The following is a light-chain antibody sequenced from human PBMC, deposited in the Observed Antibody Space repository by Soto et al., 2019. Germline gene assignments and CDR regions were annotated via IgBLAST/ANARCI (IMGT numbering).Light chain of an antibody. CDR1: SSNIGAPYD. CDR2: GDN. V-gene: IGLV1-40*01. CDR3: QSYDSTLNVYVV. J-gene: IGLJ2*01. Sequence: QSVLTQPPSVSGAPGQRVTISCTGSSSNIGAPYDVHWYQQLPGTAPKLLIYGDNIRPSGVPDRFSGSKSGPSASLAITGLQPADEADYYCQSYDSTLNVYVVFGGGTKVTVL.